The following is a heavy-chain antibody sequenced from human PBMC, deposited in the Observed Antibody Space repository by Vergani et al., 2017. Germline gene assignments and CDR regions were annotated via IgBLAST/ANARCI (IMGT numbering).Heavy chain of an antibody. CDR3: ARAPYYYDSSGYHAFDI. CDR1: GFTVSSNY. CDR2: IYSGGST. Sequence: EVQLVESGGGLVQPGGSLRLSCAASGFTVSSNYMSWVRQAPGKGVEWVSVIYSGGSTYYADSVKGRFTISRDNSKNTLYLQMNSLRAEDTAVYYCARAPYYYDSSGYHAFDIWGQGTMVTVSS. V-gene: IGHV3-66*02. D-gene: IGHD3-22*01. J-gene: IGHJ3*02.